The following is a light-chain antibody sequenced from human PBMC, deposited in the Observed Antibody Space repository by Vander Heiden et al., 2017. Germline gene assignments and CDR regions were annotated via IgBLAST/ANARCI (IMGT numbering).Light chain of an antibody. CDR2: RNN. V-gene: IGLV1-47*01. CDR1: SSNIGSYY. CDR3: AGWDDSLSGWV. J-gene: IGLJ3*02. Sequence: QSVLTQPPSASGTAGQRVTISCSGSSSNIGSYYVYLYQQLPGTAPKLLIYRNNQRPSGVPDRFSGSKSGTSASLAISGLRSEDEADYYCAGWDDSLSGWVFGGGTKLTVL.